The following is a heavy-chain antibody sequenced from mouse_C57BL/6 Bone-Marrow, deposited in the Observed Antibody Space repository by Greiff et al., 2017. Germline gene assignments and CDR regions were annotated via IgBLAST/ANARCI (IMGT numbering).Heavy chain of an antibody. CDR3: AREYDSSAGYFAV. Sequence: QVQLQQPGAELVRPGASVKLSCKASGYTFTSYSMHWVKQRPGQGLEWIGYIDPYGGYTNYNQKFKDKATLTVDKSSSTAYMQLSSLTSEDSAVYYCAREYDSSAGYFAVWGAGTPVTVSA. D-gene: IGHD1-1*01. CDR2: IDPYGGYT. V-gene: IGHV1-50*01. CDR1: GYTFTSYS. J-gene: IGHJ1*01.